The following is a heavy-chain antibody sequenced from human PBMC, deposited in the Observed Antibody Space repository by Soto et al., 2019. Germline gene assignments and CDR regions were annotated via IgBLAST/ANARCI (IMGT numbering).Heavy chain of an antibody. D-gene: IGHD1-7*01. J-gene: IGHJ4*01. V-gene: IGHV4-4*02. Sequence: PSETLSLTCAVSGGSFTSNDWWTWVRQPPGQGLEWIGEIYRTGSTNYNPSLSSRVTISLDKSENHYSLYVTSLTAADAAVYYCASRDPGTSVDYWGQGTLVTPSS. CDR1: GGSFTSNDW. CDR2: IYRTGST. CDR3: ASRDPGTSVDY.